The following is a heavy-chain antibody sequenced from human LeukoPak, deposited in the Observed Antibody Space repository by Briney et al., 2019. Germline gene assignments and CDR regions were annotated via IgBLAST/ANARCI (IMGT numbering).Heavy chain of an antibody. CDR1: GGTFSSYA. V-gene: IGHV1-69*13. J-gene: IGHJ5*02. CDR3: ARGYDSSGSWFDP. CDR2: IIPIFGTA. D-gene: IGHD3-22*01. Sequence: SVKISCKASGGTFSSYAISWVRQAPGQGLEWMGGIIPIFGTANYAQKFQGRVTITADESTSTAYMELSSLRSEDMAVYYCARGYDSSGSWFDPWGQGTLVTVSS.